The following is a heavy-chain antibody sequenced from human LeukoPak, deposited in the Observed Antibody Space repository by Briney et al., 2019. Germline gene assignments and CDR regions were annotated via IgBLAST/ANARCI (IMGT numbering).Heavy chain of an antibody. V-gene: IGHV1-2*06. CDR2: INPNSGGT. J-gene: IGHJ5*02. CDR3: ARGPRSYYGSGSYTWFDP. Sequence: ASVKVSCKASGYTFTGYYMHWVRQAPGQGLEWMGRINPNSGGTNYAQKFQGRVTMTRDTSISTACMELSRLRSDDTAVYYCARGPRSYYGSGSYTWFDPWGQGTLVTVSS. D-gene: IGHD3-10*01. CDR1: GYTFTGYY.